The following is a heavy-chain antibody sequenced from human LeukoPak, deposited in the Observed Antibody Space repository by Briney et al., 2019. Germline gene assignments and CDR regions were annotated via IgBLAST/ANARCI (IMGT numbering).Heavy chain of an antibody. CDR2: MNPNSGNT. CDR3: ARGEHDYGDYVAANWFDP. Sequence: ASVKVSCKASGYTFTSYDINWVRQATGQGLEWMGWMNPNSGNTVYAQKFQGRVTMTRSTSISTAYMELSSLRSEDTAVYYCARGEHDYGDYVAANWFDPWGQGTLVTVSS. CDR1: GYTFTSYD. V-gene: IGHV1-8*01. D-gene: IGHD4-17*01. J-gene: IGHJ5*02.